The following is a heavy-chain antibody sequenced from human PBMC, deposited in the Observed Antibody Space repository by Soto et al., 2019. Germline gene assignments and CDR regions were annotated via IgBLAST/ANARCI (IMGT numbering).Heavy chain of an antibody. Sequence: QVQLVQSGAEVKKPGSSVKVSCKASGGTFSSYAISWVRQAPGQGLEWMGGIIPIFGTANYAQKFQGRVTMTADESTSTAYMELSSLRSEDTAVYYCARSGGGYSSSWYVLDYWGQGTLVTVSS. CDR1: GGTFSSYA. J-gene: IGHJ4*02. D-gene: IGHD6-13*01. CDR2: IIPIFGTA. CDR3: ARSGGGYSSSWYVLDY. V-gene: IGHV1-69*01.